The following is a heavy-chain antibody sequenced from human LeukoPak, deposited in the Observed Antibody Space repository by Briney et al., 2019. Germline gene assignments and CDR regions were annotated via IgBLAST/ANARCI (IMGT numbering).Heavy chain of an antibody. CDR1: GFTFSSYA. CDR2: ISYDGSNK. CDR3: AKSEGFMIVVVITMGIDY. D-gene: IGHD3-22*01. J-gene: IGHJ4*02. Sequence: GRSLRLSCAASGFTFSSYAMHWVRQAPGKGLEWVAVISYDGSNKYYADSVKGRFTISRDNSKNTLYLQMNSLRAEDTAVYYCAKSEGFMIVVVITMGIDYWGQGTLVTVSS. V-gene: IGHV3-30*04.